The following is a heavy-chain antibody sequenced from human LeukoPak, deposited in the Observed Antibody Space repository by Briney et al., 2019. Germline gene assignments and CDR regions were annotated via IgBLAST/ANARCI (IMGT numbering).Heavy chain of an antibody. CDR1: GFTFSSYS. CDR3: VRGGLDH. CDR2: ISTSSGTI. Sequence: PGVSLRLFCVASGFTFSSYSMNWVRQTPGKGLEWVSYISTSSGTIYYADSVKGRFSISRDNAKNSLYLQMNSLRAEDTAVYYCVRGGLDHWGQGALVTVSS. D-gene: IGHD5-12*01. J-gene: IGHJ4*02. V-gene: IGHV3-48*04.